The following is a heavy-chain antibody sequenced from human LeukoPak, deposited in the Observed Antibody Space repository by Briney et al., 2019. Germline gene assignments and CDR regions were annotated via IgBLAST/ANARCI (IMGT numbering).Heavy chain of an antibody. CDR1: GFTFSGYA. CDR2: ISSSGSTT. Sequence: GGSLRLSCAASGFTFSGYAMSWVRQAPGKGLEWVSVISSSGSTTFYADSVKGRFTISRDKSKNTLYLQMNSLRAGDTAVYYCARYSNPPLRGVTTGYYSYYGMDVWGQGTTVSVSS. J-gene: IGHJ6*02. CDR3: ARYSNPPLRGVTTGYYSYYGMDV. V-gene: IGHV3-23*01. D-gene: IGHD4-17*01.